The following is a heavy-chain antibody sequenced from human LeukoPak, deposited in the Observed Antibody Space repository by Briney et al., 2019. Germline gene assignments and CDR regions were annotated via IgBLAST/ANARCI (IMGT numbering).Heavy chain of an antibody. Sequence: SETLSLTCTVSGGSISSYYWSWIRQPPGKGLEWIGYIYYSGSTNYNPSLKSRATISVDTSKNQFSLKLSSVTAADTAVYYCARSFGETLNFDYWGQGTLVTVSS. CDR2: IYYSGST. D-gene: IGHD3-16*01. J-gene: IGHJ4*02. CDR1: GGSISSYY. V-gene: IGHV4-59*01. CDR3: ARSFGETLNFDY.